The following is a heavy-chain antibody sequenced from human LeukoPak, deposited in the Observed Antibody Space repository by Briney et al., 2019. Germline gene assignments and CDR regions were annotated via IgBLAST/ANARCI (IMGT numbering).Heavy chain of an antibody. CDR1: GYTFTTYY. D-gene: IGHD6-19*01. CDR2: INPSAGTT. Sequence: ASVKVSCKASGYTFTTYYMHWGRQAPGQGLEWMAIINPSAGTTTYAQKFQGRVTMTKDTSTSTVYMELSSLRSEDTAVYYCARDRYSSGWGAFDIWGQGTMVTVSS. V-gene: IGHV1-46*01. CDR3: ARDRYSSGWGAFDI. J-gene: IGHJ3*02.